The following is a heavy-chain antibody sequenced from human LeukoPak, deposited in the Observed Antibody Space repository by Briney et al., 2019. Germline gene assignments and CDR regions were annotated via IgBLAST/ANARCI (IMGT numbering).Heavy chain of an antibody. Sequence: SETLSLTCTVSGGSISSGGSYWSWIRQHPGKGLEWIGYIYYSGSTYYNPSLKSRVTISVDTSKNQFSLKLSSVTAADTAVYYCARSFSNCSSTSCYRLNAFDIWGQGTMVTVSS. CDR2: IYYSGST. J-gene: IGHJ3*02. V-gene: IGHV4-31*03. CDR1: GGSISSGGSY. D-gene: IGHD2-2*02. CDR3: ARSFSNCSSTSCYRLNAFDI.